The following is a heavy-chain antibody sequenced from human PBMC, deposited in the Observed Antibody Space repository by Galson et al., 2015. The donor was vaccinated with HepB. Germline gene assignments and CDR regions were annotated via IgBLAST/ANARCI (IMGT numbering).Heavy chain of an antibody. CDR1: GFTFISYA. CDR2: ISGSGGST. D-gene: IGHD6-19*01. CDR3: AKIPAMYSSGWPHY. V-gene: IGHV3-23*01. Sequence: SPRLSCAASGFTFISYALAWFRQAPGKGLEWVSAISGSGGSTYYAGSVTARFTISRDNSKNTLYLQKNSLRAEDTAVYYCAKIPAMYSSGWPHYWGQGTLVTVSS. J-gene: IGHJ4*02.